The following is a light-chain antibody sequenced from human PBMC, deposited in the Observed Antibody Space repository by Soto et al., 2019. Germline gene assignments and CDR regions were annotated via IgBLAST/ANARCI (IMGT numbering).Light chain of an antibody. CDR3: NSYTSSSTYA. CDR2: DVT. J-gene: IGLJ1*01. V-gene: IGLV2-14*03. Sequence: QSALTQPASVSGSPGRSITISCTGTSSDVGGFNYVPWYQQHPGKAPKLMIYDVTNRPSGVSYRSSGSKSGNTASLTISGLQAEDEADYYCNSYTSSSTYAFGTGNKVTVL. CDR1: SSDVGGFNY.